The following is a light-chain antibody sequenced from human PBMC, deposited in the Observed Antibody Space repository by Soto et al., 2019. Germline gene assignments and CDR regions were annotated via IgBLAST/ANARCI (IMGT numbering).Light chain of an antibody. V-gene: IGKV2-28*01. CDR2: LGS. Sequence: DIVMTQSPLSLPVTPVEPASISCRSSQSLLHSNGYNYLDWXXQKPGQSPQLLIYLGSNRASGVPDMFSGSGSGKGFTLKISRVEAGDVGSYYFTPGLQTPITFRPGPRLEIK. CDR3: TPGLQTPIT. CDR1: QSLLHSNGYNY. J-gene: IGKJ5*01.